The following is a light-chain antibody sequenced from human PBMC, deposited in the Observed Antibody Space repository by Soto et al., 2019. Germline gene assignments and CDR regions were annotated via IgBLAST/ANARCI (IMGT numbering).Light chain of an antibody. J-gene: IGLJ7*01. Sequence: QPVLTQSPSASASLGASVKLTCTLSSGHSNYAIAWHQQQPEKGPRYLMKVNSGGSHIKGDGIPDRFSGSSSGAERYPFISSLQSEDEADYYCQTWGTGSAIVVFGGGTQLTVL. CDR2: VNSGGSH. CDR1: SGHSNYA. V-gene: IGLV4-69*01. CDR3: QTWGTGSAIVV.